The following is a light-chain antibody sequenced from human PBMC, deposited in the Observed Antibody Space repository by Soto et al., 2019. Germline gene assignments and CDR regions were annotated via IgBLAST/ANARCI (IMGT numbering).Light chain of an antibody. CDR2: GAS. J-gene: IGKJ5*01. CDR1: QRVDDSH. V-gene: IGKV3-20*01. CDR3: QQYRMSPNT. Sequence: EIVFTESPGTLSLSQGERATLSCRASQRVDDSHLAWYQLRPGQAPRLLIYGASTRATGIPDRFSGSGSGTDFSLTIRGLKPEDFAVYYCQQYRMSPNTFGQGTRLEIK.